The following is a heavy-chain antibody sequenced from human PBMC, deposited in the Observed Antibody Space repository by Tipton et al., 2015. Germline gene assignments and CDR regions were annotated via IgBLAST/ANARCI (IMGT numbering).Heavy chain of an antibody. CDR2: IYYSGST. CDR1: GASIDSYY. CDR3: ARDRRHSSSSQAFDI. Sequence: GLVKPSETLSLTCTVSGASIDSYYWSWIRQPPGRGLEWIGYIYYSGSTNYNPSLKSRVTMSVEMSKNQFSLKLSSVTAADTAVYYCARDRRHSSSSQAFDIWGQGTMVTVSS. V-gene: IGHV4-59*01. D-gene: IGHD6-6*01. J-gene: IGHJ3*02.